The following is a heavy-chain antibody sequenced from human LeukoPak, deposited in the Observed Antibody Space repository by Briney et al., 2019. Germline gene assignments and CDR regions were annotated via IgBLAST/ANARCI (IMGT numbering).Heavy chain of an antibody. J-gene: IGHJ4*02. CDR3: SRSQFDY. CDR1: GFPFSSYW. V-gene: IGHV3-74*03. CDR2: ISGDGTIK. Sequence: GGSVRLSCEPSGFPFSSYWMLWVRQAPGKGLVWVSRISGDGTIKTYADFVRGRFIISRDNTKNILYLQMNSLKVEDTATYFCSRSQFDYWGQGVLVTVSS.